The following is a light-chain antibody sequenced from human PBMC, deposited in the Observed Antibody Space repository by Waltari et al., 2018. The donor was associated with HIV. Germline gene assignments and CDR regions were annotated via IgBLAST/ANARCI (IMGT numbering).Light chain of an antibody. CDR3: QQSYSTPWT. J-gene: IGKJ3*01. V-gene: IGKV1-39*01. CDR2: ATS. Sequence: DIQMTQSPSSLSASVGDRVTLTCRASQNINSYLNWYQQRPGKAPELLIYATSSLQSGVPSRFSGSGSGTDFTLTISSLQPGDFATYYCQQSYSTPWTFGPGTKVDVK. CDR1: QNINSY.